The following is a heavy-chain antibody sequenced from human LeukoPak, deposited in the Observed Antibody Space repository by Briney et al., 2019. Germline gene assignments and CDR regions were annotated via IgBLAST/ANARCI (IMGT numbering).Heavy chain of an antibody. D-gene: IGHD4-11*01. J-gene: IGHJ6*02. CDR2: MSYDGSHK. CDR1: RFTFSTYA. V-gene: IGHV3-30-3*01. Sequence: GGSLRLSCAASRFTFSTYAMHWVRQAPGKGLEWVAVMSYDGSHKYYADSVKGRFTISRDNSKNTLYLQMNSLRAEDTAVYYCARATSGPYGMDVWGQGTTVTVSS. CDR3: ARATSGPYGMDV.